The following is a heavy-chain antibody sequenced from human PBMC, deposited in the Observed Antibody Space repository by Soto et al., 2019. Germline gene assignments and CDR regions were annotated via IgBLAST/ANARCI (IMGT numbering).Heavy chain of an antibody. V-gene: IGHV3-7*01. CDR3: ARLYGGVSTFDY. Sequence: GGSLRLSCGASGFTFSSHWMTWVRQAPGKGLEWVASINPDGSVKHYVDSVKGRFTISRDNADHSLYLQMSSLRAEDTAVYYSARLYGGVSTFDYWGQGTPVTAPQ. CDR1: GFTFSSHW. CDR2: INPDGSVK. J-gene: IGHJ4*02. D-gene: IGHD1-26*01.